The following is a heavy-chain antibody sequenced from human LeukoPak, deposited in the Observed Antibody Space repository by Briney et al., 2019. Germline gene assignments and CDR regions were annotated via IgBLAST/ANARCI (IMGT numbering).Heavy chain of an antibody. Sequence: SETLSLTCTVSGGSISSYYWSWIRQPPGKGLEWIGYIYYSGSTNYNPSLKSRVTISVDTSKNQFSLKLSSVTAADTAVYYCARGRQLELRFYYYYGMDVWGQGTTVTVSS. CDR3: ARGRQLELRFYYYYGMDV. D-gene: IGHD1-7*01. J-gene: IGHJ6*02. V-gene: IGHV4-59*12. CDR2: IYYSGST. CDR1: GGSISSYY.